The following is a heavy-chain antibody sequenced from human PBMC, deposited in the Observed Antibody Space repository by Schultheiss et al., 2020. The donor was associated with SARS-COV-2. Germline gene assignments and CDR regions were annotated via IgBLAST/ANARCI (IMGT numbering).Heavy chain of an antibody. V-gene: IGHV4-4*07. Sequence: SETLSLTCTVSGCSISSYYWSWIRQPAGKGLEWIGRIYTSGSTNYNPSLKSRVTMSVDRSKNQFSLKLNSVTAADTAVYYCARVEGGSPWELLSYYYYGMDVWGQGTTVTVSS. J-gene: IGHJ6*02. D-gene: IGHD1-26*01. CDR2: IYTSGST. CDR3: ARVEGGSPWELLSYYYYGMDV. CDR1: GCSISSYY.